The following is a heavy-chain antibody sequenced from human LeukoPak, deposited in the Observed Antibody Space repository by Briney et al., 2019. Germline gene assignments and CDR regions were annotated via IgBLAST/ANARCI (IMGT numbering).Heavy chain of an antibody. J-gene: IGHJ6*02. Sequence: GASVKVSCKASGGTLSSYAISWVRQAPGQGLEWMGGIIPIFGTANYAQKFQGRVTITADESTSTAYMELSSLRSEDTAVYYCARPIWSGYYNPFYGMDVWGQGTTVTVSS. CDR2: IIPIFGTA. CDR3: ARPIWSGYYNPFYGMDV. CDR1: GGTLSSYA. D-gene: IGHD3-3*01. V-gene: IGHV1-69*13.